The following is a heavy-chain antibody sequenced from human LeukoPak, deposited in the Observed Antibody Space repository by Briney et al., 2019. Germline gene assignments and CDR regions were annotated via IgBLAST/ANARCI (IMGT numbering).Heavy chain of an antibody. CDR2: ISGSGATT. CDR3: AKAPNSGGNCYDASDV. J-gene: IGHJ3*01. V-gene: IGHV3-23*01. CDR1: GFTFSSYA. D-gene: IGHD2-15*01. Sequence: GGSLRLSCAASGFTFSSYATSWVRQAPGKGLEWVSAISGSGATTYYTDSAKGRFTISRDNSKITLYLQMDSLRAEDTAMYYCAKAPNSGGNCYDASDVWGQGTMVTVSS.